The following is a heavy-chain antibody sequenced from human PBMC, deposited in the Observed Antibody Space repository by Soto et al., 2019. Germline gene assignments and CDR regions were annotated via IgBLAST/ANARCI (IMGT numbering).Heavy chain of an antibody. Sequence: EVQLVESGGGLVQPGGSLRLSCAASGFTFSSYEMNWVRQAPGKGLEGVSYISSSGSTIYYADSVKGRFTISRDNAKNSLYLQMNSLRAEDTAVYYCAILYPDDAFDIWGQGTMVTVSS. CDR2: ISSSGSTI. J-gene: IGHJ3*02. CDR1: GFTFSSYE. V-gene: IGHV3-48*03. D-gene: IGHD2-2*02. CDR3: AILYPDDAFDI.